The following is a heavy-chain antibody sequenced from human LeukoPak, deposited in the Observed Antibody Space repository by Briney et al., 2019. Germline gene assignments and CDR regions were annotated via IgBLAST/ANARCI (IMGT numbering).Heavy chain of an antibody. Sequence: SETLSLTCTVSGGSISSSSYYWGWIRQPPGKGLEWIGSIYYSGSTYYNPSLKSRVTISVDTSKNQFSLKLSSVTAADTAVYYCARGGEWELPSFDYWGQGTLVTVSS. V-gene: IGHV4-39*07. D-gene: IGHD1-26*01. CDR2: IYYSGST. CDR1: GGSISSSSYY. CDR3: ARGGEWELPSFDY. J-gene: IGHJ4*02.